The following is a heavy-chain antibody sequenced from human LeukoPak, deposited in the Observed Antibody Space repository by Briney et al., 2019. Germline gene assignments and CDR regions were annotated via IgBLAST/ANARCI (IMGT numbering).Heavy chain of an antibody. Sequence: SVKVSCNASGGTFSSYAISWVRQAPGQGLEWMGRIIPIFGIANYAQKFQGRVTITADKSTSTAYMELSSLRSEDTAVYYCAKTASEYYFDYWGQGTLVTVSS. J-gene: IGHJ4*02. D-gene: IGHD2-21*02. V-gene: IGHV1-69*04. CDR3: AKTASEYYFDY. CDR2: IIPIFGIA. CDR1: GGTFSSYA.